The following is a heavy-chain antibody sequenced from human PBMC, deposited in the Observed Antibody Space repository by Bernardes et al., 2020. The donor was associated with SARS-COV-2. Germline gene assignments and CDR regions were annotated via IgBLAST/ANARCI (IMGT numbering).Heavy chain of an antibody. Sequence: RGSLRLSCAASGFTFSSYAMNWVRKAPGKGLEWVSAISGSVGTTFYADSVKGRFTISRDNSKNTLYLQMNSLRAEDTAVYYCAKFLAGSSPHRTGATNYFDSWGQGTLVTVSS. D-gene: IGHD1-26*01. V-gene: IGHV3-23*01. CDR3: AKFLAGSSPHRTGATNYFDS. CDR2: ISGSVGTT. CDR1: GFTFSSYA. J-gene: IGHJ4*02.